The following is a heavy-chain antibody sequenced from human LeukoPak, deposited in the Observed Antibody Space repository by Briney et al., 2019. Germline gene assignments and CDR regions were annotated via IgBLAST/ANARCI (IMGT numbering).Heavy chain of an antibody. CDR2: ISAYNGNT. J-gene: IGHJ4*02. CDR3: ARYYDILTGYYPVDY. V-gene: IGHV1-18*04. Sequence: ASVKVSCKASGYTFTGYYMHWVRQAPGQGLEWMGWISAYNGNTNYAQKLQGRVTMTTDTSTSTAYMELRSLRSDDTAVYYCARYYDILTGYYPVDYWGQGTLVTVSS. CDR1: GYTFTGYY. D-gene: IGHD3-9*01.